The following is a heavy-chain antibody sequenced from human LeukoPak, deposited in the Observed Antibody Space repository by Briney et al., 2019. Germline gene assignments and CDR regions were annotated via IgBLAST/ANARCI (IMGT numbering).Heavy chain of an antibody. CDR3: ARDGWFGDNNWFDP. V-gene: IGHV3-48*01. D-gene: IGHD3-10*01. J-gene: IGHJ5*02. CDR1: GFTFSSYS. Sequence: GESLRLSCAASGFTFSSYSMNWVRQAPGKGLEWVSYISSASNTIYYADSVKGRFTISRDNAKNSVYLQMNSLRAEDTAMYYCARDGWFGDNNWFDPWGQGTLVTVSS. CDR2: ISSASNTI.